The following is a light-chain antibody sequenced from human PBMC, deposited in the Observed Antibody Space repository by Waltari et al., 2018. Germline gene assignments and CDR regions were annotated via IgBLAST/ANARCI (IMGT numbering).Light chain of an antibody. V-gene: IGKV1-5*03. CDR1: QDIGTW. CDR3: QQFDTYPWT. Sequence: DIQLTQSPSTLSASVGDRVTITCRASQDIGTWLAWYQQKPGKVPKLLLYKASRLQSGVPSRFSGRGSGTEFTLTISSLQPEDFATFYCQQFDTYPWTFGQGP. CDR2: KAS. J-gene: IGKJ1*01.